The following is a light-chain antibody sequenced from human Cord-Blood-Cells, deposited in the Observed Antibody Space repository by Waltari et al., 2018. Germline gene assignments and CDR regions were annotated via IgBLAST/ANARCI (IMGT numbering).Light chain of an antibody. Sequence: VSMQSPGTLSLSPGERATLSCRGTQSVSSSYLAWYQQKPGQAPRLLIYGASSRATCIPDRFSGSGSGTDFTLTISRLEPEDFAVYYCQQNDSSPLTFGGGTKVEIK. J-gene: IGKJ4*01. CDR3: QQNDSSPLT. V-gene: IGKV3-20*01. CDR2: GAS. CDR1: QSVSSSY.